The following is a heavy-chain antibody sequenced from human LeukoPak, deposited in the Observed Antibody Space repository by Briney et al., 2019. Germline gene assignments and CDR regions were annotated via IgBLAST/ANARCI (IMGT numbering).Heavy chain of an antibody. V-gene: IGHV1-58*01. D-gene: IGHD3-22*01. J-gene: IGHJ6*02. CDR3: AAAYDSGTYYYYYGMGV. Sequence: VASVKVSCKASGFTFTNSAVQWVRQTRGQRLEWIGWIVVGSGNTNYAQKFQERVTITRDMSTSTAYMELRSLRSEDTAVYYCAAAYDSGTYYYYYGMGVWGQGTTVTVSS. CDR1: GFTFTNSA. CDR2: IVVGSGNT.